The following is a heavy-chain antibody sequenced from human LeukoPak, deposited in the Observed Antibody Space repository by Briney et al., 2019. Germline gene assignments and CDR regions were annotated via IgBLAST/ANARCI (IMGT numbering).Heavy chain of an antibody. D-gene: IGHD6-6*01. V-gene: IGHV3-9*01. CDR3: AKAYSSSGYFDY. Sequence: GGSLRLSCAASGFTFDDYAMPWVRQAPGKGLEWVSGISWNSGSIGYADSVKGRFTISRDNAKNSLYLQMNSLRAEDTALYCCAKAYSSSGYFDYWGQGTLVTVSS. J-gene: IGHJ4*02. CDR1: GFTFDDYA. CDR2: ISWNSGSI.